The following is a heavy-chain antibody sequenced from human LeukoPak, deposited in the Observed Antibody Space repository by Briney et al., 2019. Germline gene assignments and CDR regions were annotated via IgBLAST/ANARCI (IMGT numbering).Heavy chain of an antibody. J-gene: IGHJ4*02. CDR3: ARDLRGYCSGGSCYYFDY. CDR1: GYTFTSYG. CDR2: ISAYNGNT. D-gene: IGHD2-15*01. V-gene: IGHV1-18*01. Sequence: ASVKVSCKASGYTFTSYGISWVRQAPGQGLEWMGWISAYNGNTNYAQKLQGRVTMTTDTSTSTAYMELRSLRSDDTAVYYCARDLRGYCSGGSCYYFDYWGQGTLVTASS.